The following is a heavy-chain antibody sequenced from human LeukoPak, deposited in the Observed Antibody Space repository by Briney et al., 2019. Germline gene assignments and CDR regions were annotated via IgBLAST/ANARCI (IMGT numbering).Heavy chain of an antibody. CDR3: ARREAIAAAGVDY. V-gene: IGHV1-69*13. CDR2: IIPIFGTA. J-gene: IGHJ4*02. CDR1: GGTFSSYA. D-gene: IGHD6-13*01. Sequence: SVKVSCKASGGTFSSYAISWVRQAPGQGLEWMGGIIPIFGTANYAQKFQGRVTITADESTSTAYMELSSLRSEDTAVYYCARREAIAAAGVDYWGQGTLVTVSS.